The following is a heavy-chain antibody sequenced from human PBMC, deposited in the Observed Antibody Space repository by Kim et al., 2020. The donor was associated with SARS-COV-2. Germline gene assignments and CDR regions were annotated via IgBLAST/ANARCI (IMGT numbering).Heavy chain of an antibody. V-gene: IGHV3-11*01. CDR2: I. D-gene: IGHD2-2*01. Sequence: INYADSMQGRVSVARDNAKNSVYLEIDSPRAEDTAVYYGARVQCTSRCFDYWGQGTLVTVSS. J-gene: IGHJ4*02. CDR3: ARVQCTSRCFDY.